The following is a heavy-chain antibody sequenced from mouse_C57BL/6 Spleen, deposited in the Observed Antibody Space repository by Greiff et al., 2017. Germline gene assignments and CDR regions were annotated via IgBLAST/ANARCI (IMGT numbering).Heavy chain of an antibody. CDR2: INPSTGGT. V-gene: IGHV1-42*01. D-gene: IGHD2-4*01. CDR1: GYSFTGYY. J-gene: IGHJ3*01. Sequence: VQLKESGPELVKPGASVKISCKASGYSFTGYYMNWVKQSPEKSLEWIGEINPSTGGTTYNQKFKAKATLTVDKSSSTAYMQLKSLTSEDSAVYYCARFDDYGGFAYWGQGTLVTVSA. CDR3: ARFDDYGGFAY.